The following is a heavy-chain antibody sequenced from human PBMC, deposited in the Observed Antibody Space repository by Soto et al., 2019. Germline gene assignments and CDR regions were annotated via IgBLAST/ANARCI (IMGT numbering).Heavy chain of an antibody. CDR3: AKDHDPWARRIDWLPYY. CDR1: GFTFSSYA. Sequence: EVQLLESGGGLVQPGGSLRLSCAASGFTFSSYAMNWVRQAPGKGLEWVSVMSGSGDSSYYADSVKGRFTISRDNSKNTLYLQMSSLRAEDTAIYYCAKDHDPWARRIDWLPYYWGQGTLVTVSS. CDR2: MSGSGDSS. V-gene: IGHV3-23*01. J-gene: IGHJ4*02. D-gene: IGHD3-9*01.